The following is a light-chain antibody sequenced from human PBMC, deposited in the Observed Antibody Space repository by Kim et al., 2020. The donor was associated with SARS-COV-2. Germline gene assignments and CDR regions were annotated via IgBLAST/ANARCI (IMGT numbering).Light chain of an antibody. V-gene: IGLV3-21*04. CDR2: YDS. J-gene: IGLJ1*01. CDR3: KVCNSSSDHYV. Sequence: APGKTARITCGGNNIGRKSVHWYQRKPGQAAGLVIYYDSDRPSGIPERYSGSNAGNTATLTIRRVEAGDKADYYSKVCNSSSDHYVSGTGTKFTFL. CDR1: NIGRKS.